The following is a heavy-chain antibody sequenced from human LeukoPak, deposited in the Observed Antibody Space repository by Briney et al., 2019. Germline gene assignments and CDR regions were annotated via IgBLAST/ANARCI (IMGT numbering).Heavy chain of an antibody. D-gene: IGHD2-2*02. Sequence: ASVKVSCKASGYTFTNYGISWVRQAPGRGLEWMGWISSYNDNTHYAQKLQGRVTMTTDTSTSTAYMELRSLRSDDTAVYYCARYCDSTSCYSPLYYMDVWGEGTTVTVSS. CDR1: GYTFTNYG. J-gene: IGHJ6*03. CDR3: ARYCDSTSCYSPLYYMDV. CDR2: ISSYNDNT. V-gene: IGHV1-18*01.